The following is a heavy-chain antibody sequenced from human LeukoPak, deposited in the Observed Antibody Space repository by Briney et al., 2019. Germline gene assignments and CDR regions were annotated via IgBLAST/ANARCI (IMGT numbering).Heavy chain of an antibody. CDR1: GYIFTSYD. J-gene: IGHJ6*03. Sequence: ASVKVSCKASGYIFTSYDINWVRQATGQGLEWMGWINPNSGDTKYAQKFQGRVTMTRDTCISTAYMELTRLRSDDTAVYYCARGGMRVMVYRLYYMDVWGKGTTVTVSS. CDR3: ARGGMRVMVYRLYYMDV. V-gene: IGHV1-2*02. CDR2: INPNSGDT. D-gene: IGHD2-8*01.